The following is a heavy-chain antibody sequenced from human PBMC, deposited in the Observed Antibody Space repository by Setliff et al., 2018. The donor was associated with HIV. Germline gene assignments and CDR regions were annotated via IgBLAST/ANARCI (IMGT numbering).Heavy chain of an antibody. Sequence: GASVKVSCKASGDTFRSRAFNWVRQAPGQGPGWMGGIIPMFGTANYAQKFQGRVTITADESTSTVYMELSSLRSDDTALYYCAREGNSGHGGQIEFDYWGQGTLVTVSS. CDR1: GDTFRSRA. CDR2: IIPMFGTA. V-gene: IGHV1-69*13. D-gene: IGHD1-26*01. J-gene: IGHJ4*02. CDR3: AREGNSGHGGQIEFDY.